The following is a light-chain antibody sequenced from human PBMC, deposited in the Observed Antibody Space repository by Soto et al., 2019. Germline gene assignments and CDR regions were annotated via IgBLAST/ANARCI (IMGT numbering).Light chain of an antibody. J-gene: IGLJ3*02. CDR2: EGN. V-gene: IGLV2-23*01. Sequence: QSALTQPASVSGSPGQSITICCTGTSSDVGGYNLVSWYQHHPAKAPKLMIYEGNTRPSGVSNRFSGSKSGNTASLTISGLQAEDEAVYYCCSYAGTNTWVFGGGTKLTVL. CDR1: SSDVGGYNL. CDR3: CSYAGTNTWV.